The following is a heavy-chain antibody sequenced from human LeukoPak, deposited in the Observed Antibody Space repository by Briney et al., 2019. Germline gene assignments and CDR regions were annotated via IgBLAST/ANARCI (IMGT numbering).Heavy chain of an antibody. J-gene: IGHJ6*03. CDR3: ARVEMATIGTLYYYYMDV. Sequence: GASVKVSCKASGYTFTSYGISWVRQAPGQGLEWMGWISAYNGNTNYAQKLQGRVTMTTDTSTSTAYMELRSLRSDDTAVYYCARVEMATIGTLYYYYMDVWGKGTTVTVSS. CDR1: GYTFTSYG. V-gene: IGHV1-18*01. CDR2: ISAYNGNT. D-gene: IGHD5-24*01.